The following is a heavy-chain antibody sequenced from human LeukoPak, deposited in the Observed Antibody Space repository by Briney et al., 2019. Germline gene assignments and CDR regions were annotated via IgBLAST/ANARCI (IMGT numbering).Heavy chain of an antibody. Sequence: SETLSLTCTVSGGSISSYYWSWVRQPAGKGLEWIGRIYTSGSTNYNPSLKSRVTMSVDTSKNQFSLKLSSVTAADTAVYYCAREGPFMTTVNIFDYWGQGTLVTVSS. CDR2: IYTSGST. V-gene: IGHV4-4*07. CDR1: GGSISSYY. D-gene: IGHD4-17*01. CDR3: AREGPFMTTVNIFDY. J-gene: IGHJ4*02.